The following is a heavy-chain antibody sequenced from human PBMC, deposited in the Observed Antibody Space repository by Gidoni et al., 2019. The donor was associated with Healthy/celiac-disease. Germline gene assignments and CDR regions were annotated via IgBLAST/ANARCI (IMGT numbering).Heavy chain of an antibody. Sequence: EVQLVESGGGLVQPGGSLRLSCSASGFTFSSYAMHWVRQAPGKGLEYVSAISSNGGSTYYADSVKGRFTISRDNSKNTLYLQMSSLRAEDTAVYYCVKMGRDGYNLPPFDYWGQGTLVTVSS. D-gene: IGHD5-12*01. J-gene: IGHJ4*02. CDR3: VKMGRDGYNLPPFDY. CDR2: ISSNGGST. V-gene: IGHV3-64D*06. CDR1: GFTFSSYA.